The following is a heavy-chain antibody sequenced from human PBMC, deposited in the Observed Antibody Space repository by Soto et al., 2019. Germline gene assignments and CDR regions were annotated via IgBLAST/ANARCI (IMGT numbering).Heavy chain of an antibody. V-gene: IGHV3-7*04. J-gene: IGHJ4*02. CDR1: GFTFRSYW. CDR2: IGEDGSEI. Sequence: PGGSLRLSCAASGFTFRSYWMSWVRQAPGKGLEWVANIGEDGSEIYYVDSVKGRFTISRDNARNSLYLQMDSLRAEDTAVYYCARGWAHFDYWGQGTLVTVSS. CDR3: ARGWAHFDY. D-gene: IGHD3-16*01.